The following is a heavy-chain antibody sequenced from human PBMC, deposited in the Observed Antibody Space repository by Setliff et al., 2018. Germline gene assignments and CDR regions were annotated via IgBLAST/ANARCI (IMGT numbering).Heavy chain of an antibody. D-gene: IGHD3-9*01. CDR2: INHSGST. Sequence: LSLTCTVYGGSFSNYYWSWIRQPPGKGLEWIGEINHSGSTNYNPSLTSRVTISVDTSKNQFSLKLSSVTAADTAVYYCARERYFDWFFEDWGHGTLVTAPQ. J-gene: IGHJ4*01. CDR1: GGSFSNYY. V-gene: IGHV4-34*01. CDR3: ARERYFDWFFED.